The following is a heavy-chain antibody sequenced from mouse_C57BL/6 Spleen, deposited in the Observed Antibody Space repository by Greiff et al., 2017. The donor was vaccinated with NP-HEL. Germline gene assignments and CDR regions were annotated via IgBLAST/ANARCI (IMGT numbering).Heavy chain of an antibody. CDR3: ARWVAYGSSRLYFDY. D-gene: IGHD1-1*01. CDR1: GYTFTSYW. J-gene: IGHJ2*01. Sequence: QVQLQQPGAELVKPGASVKLSCKASGYTFTSYWMHWVKQRPGQGLEWIGMIHPNSGSTNYNEKFKSKATLTVDKSSSTAYMQLSSLTSEDSAVYYCARWVAYGSSRLYFDYWGQGTTLTVSS. CDR2: IHPNSGST. V-gene: IGHV1-64*01.